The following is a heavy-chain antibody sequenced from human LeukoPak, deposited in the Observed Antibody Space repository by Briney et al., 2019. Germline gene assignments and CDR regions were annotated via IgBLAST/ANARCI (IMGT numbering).Heavy chain of an antibody. CDR2: ISSKGDST. D-gene: IGHD2-2*01. J-gene: IGHJ4*02. V-gene: IGHV3-23*01. CDR1: GFTFGDYA. Sequence: GGSLRLSCTASGFTFGDYAMSWVRQAPGKGLEWVSGISSKGDSTNYADSVKGRFTISRDNSRNTLYLQVNNLRVEDTAVYYCAKGARLFCSSISCYLGDYWGQGTLVTVSS. CDR3: AKGARLFCSSISCYLGDY.